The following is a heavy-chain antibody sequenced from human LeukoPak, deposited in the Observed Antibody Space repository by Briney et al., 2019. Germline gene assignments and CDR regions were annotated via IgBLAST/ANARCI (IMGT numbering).Heavy chain of an antibody. Sequence: SETLSLTCTVSGGSTSSGSYYWSWIRQPAGKGLEWIGRIYTSGSTNYNPSLKSRVTISVDTSKNQFSLKLSSVTAADTAVYYCATGYSYGYLPYYFDYWGQGTLVTVSS. D-gene: IGHD5-18*01. J-gene: IGHJ4*02. CDR3: ATGYSYGYLPYYFDY. V-gene: IGHV4-61*02. CDR1: GGSTSSGSYY. CDR2: IYTSGST.